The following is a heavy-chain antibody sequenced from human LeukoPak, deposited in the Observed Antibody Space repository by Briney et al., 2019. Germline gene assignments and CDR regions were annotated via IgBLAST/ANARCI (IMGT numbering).Heavy chain of an antibody. V-gene: IGHV4-4*02. CDR3: ARVGDYYGSGSYVLGGYYFDY. Sequence: MPSETLSLTCAVSGGSISSSNWWSWVRQPPGKGLEWIGEIYHSGSTNYNPSLKSRVTISVDKSKNQCSLKLSSVTAADTAVYYCARVGDYYGSGSYVLGGYYFDYWGQGTLVTVSS. CDR1: GGSISSSNW. D-gene: IGHD3-10*01. J-gene: IGHJ4*02. CDR2: IYHSGST.